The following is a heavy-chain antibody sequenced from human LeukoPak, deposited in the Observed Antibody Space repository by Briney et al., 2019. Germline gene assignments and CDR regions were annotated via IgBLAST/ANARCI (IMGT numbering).Heavy chain of an antibody. J-gene: IGHJ4*02. CDR3: ARDLEDFDSPANDY. Sequence: SETLSLTCTISGDSISGYYWAWIRQPAGKGLEWIGHIYAPGSSNYSPSFKSRVTMSIDMSNNQFSLRLNSVTAADTAMYYCARDLEDFDSPANDYWGQGTHVIVSP. V-gene: IGHV4-4*07. CDR2: IYAPGSS. CDR1: GDSISGYY. D-gene: IGHD2-15*01.